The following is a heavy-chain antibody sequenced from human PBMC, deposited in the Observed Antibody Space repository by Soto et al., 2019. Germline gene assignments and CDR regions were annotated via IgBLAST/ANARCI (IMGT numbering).Heavy chain of an antibody. J-gene: IGHJ5*02. D-gene: IGHD2-2*01. CDR1: GYSFTSYW. CDR3: ARPGYCSSTSCYNWFDP. V-gene: IGHV5-10-1*01. Sequence: GESLKISCKGSGYSFTSYWISWVRQMPGKGLEWMGRIDPSDSYTNYSPSFQGHVTISADKSISTAYLQWSSLKASDTAMYYCARPGYCSSTSCYNWFDPWGQGTLVTVSS. CDR2: IDPSDSYT.